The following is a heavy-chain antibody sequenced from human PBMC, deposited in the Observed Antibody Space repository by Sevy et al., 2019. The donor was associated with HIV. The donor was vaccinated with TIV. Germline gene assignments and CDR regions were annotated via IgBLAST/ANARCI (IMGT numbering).Heavy chain of an antibody. D-gene: IGHD3-3*01. Sequence: SETLSLTCSVSGGSMRNFYWSWIRQPPGKGLEWIGNIYYSGSTNYNPSFKSRVTMSVDTSKNQFALKLSSVTAADTAVYYCAGSGFVEWAGSTRGPRNWFDPWGQGTLVTVSS. CDR2: IYYSGST. CDR3: AGSGFVEWAGSTRGPRNWFDP. V-gene: IGHV4-59*13. J-gene: IGHJ5*02. CDR1: GGSMRNFY.